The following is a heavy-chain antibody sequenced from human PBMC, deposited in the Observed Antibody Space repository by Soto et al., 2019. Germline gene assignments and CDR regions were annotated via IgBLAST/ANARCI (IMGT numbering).Heavy chain of an antibody. Sequence: GGSLRLSCAASGFTFSTYAMSWVRQAPGKGLEWVSTITASADTTYYSDSVKGRFTTSRDNSQNMLFLQMNSLRAEDTATYYCTTDSYSSIIVVRFDYWGHGTLVTVSS. V-gene: IGHV3-23*01. CDR1: GFTFSTYA. CDR3: TTDSYSSIIVVRFDY. CDR2: ITASADTT. J-gene: IGHJ4*01. D-gene: IGHD3-22*01.